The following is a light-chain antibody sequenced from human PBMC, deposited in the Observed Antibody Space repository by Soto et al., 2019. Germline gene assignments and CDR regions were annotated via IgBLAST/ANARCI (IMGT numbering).Light chain of an antibody. V-gene: IGLV2-8*01. J-gene: IGLJ1*01. CDR1: SSDVGGYNY. CDR2: EVS. Sequence: QSALTQPPSASGSFGQSVTISCTGTSSDVGGYNYVSWYQQHPGKAPKLMIYEVSERPSGVPDRFSGSKSGNTASLTVSGLQADDESYYYCSSYSGTNYHYVFGTGTKV. CDR3: SSYSGTNYHYV.